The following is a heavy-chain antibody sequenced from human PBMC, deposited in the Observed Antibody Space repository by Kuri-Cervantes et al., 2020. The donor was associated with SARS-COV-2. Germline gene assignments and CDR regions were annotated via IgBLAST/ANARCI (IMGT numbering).Heavy chain of an antibody. V-gene: IGHV4-39*07. CDR2: IYYSRST. J-gene: IGHJ5*02. CDR3: ARAWVVTIFGVVDGWFDP. D-gene: IGHD3-3*01. Sequence: SETLSLTCTVSGGSISSSSYYWGWIRQPPGKGLEWIGSIYYSRSTYYNPSLKSRVTISVDTSKNQFSLKLSSVTAADTAVYYCARAWVVTIFGVVDGWFDPWGQGTLVTVSS. CDR1: GGSISSSSYY.